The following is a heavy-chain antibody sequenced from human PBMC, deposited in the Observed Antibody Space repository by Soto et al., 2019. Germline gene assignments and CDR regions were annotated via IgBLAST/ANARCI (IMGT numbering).Heavy chain of an antibody. J-gene: IGHJ4*02. V-gene: IGHV3-30*18. CDR3: AKDPLGYCSGGSCSPGDY. CDR1: GFTFSSYG. D-gene: IGHD2-15*01. Sequence: GESLKISCAASGFTFSSYGMHWVRQAPGKGLEWVAVISYDGSNKYYADSVKGRFTISRDNSKNTLYLQMNSLRAEDTAVYYCAKDPLGYCSGGSCSPGDYWGQGTLVTVSS. CDR2: ISYDGSNK.